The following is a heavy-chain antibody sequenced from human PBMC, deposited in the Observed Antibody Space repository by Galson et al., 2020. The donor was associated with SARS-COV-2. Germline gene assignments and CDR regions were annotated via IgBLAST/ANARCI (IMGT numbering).Heavy chain of an antibody. CDR3: AREGTYCDLHCAMDV. CDR1: GGSISSGGYY. Sequence: SETLSLTCTVSGGSISSGGYYWSWIRQHPGKGLEWIGYIYYSGSTYYNPSLKSRVTISVDTSKNQFSLKLSSVTAADTAVYYCAREGTYCDLHCAMDVWGQGTTVTVSS. D-gene: IGHD3-16*01. J-gene: IGHJ6*02. V-gene: IGHV4-31*03. CDR2: IYYSGST.